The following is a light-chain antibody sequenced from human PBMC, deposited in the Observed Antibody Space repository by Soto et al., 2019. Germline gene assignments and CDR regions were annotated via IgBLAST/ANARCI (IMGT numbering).Light chain of an antibody. Sequence: QSVLTQPPSASGTPGQRVTISCSGSNSNIGSNTVNWYQQLPGTAPKLLISSNSQRPSGVPDRFSGSKSGTSASLAISGLQSDDEAEYYCAAWDDSLNGGVFGGGTKVTVL. CDR2: SNS. J-gene: IGLJ3*02. CDR1: NSNIGSNT. V-gene: IGLV1-44*01. CDR3: AAWDDSLNGGV.